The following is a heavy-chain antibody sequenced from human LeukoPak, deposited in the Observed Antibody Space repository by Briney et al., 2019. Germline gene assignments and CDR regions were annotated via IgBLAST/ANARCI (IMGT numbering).Heavy chain of an antibody. CDR1: GFTFSKVW. D-gene: IGHD3-22*01. J-gene: IGHJ1*01. V-gene: IGHV3-15*01. Sequence: GGSLRLSCAASGFTFSKVWMSWVRQAPGKGLEWVGRIKSKTDGGTIDYAAPVKGGFTIPRDDSKDTLFLQMNSLKTEDTAVYYCTTDLSELDDSGYYAKYFHHWGQGTLVSVSS. CDR2: IKSKTDGGTI. CDR3: TTDLSELDDSGYYAKYFHH.